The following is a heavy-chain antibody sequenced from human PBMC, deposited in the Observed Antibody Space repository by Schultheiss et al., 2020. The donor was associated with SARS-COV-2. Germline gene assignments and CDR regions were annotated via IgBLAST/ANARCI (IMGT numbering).Heavy chain of an antibody. J-gene: IGHJ4*02. CDR1: GFTFSSYA. CDR2: ISGRGTDT. D-gene: IGHD3-3*01. Sequence: GGSLRLSCAASGFTFSSYAMHWVRQAPGRGLEWVSGISGRGTDTDYTDSVKGRFTISRDNVKKSLYLQMNSLRAEDTAVYYCAKDRHYHFWTAHSPSYFDYWGQGTLVTVSS. V-gene: IGHV3-23*01. CDR3: AKDRHYHFWTAHSPSYFDY.